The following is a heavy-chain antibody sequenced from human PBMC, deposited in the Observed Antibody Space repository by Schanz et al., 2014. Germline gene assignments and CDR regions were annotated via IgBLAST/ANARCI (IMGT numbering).Heavy chain of an antibody. CDR3: ARGFDFWDR. CDR1: GYTFISYG. D-gene: IGHD3-3*01. V-gene: IGHV1-18*01. Sequence: QVQLVQSGAEVRKPGALVKVSCKASGYTFISYGISWVRQAPGQGLEWLGWISGSNGNTNYTQKFQGRVTMTIDPYTSTAYMELRSLRSDDTAVFYCARGFDFWDRWGQGTLVIVSS. CDR2: ISGSNGNT. J-gene: IGHJ4*02.